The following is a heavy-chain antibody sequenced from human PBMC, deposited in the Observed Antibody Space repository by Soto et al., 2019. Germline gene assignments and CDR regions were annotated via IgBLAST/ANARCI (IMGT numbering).Heavy chain of an antibody. J-gene: IGHJ4*02. CDR1: GFTFSSYW. V-gene: IGHV3-7*01. D-gene: IGHD5-12*01. CDR3: ARDLGYSGYDWLDWSDYFDY. Sequence: EVQLVESGGGLVQPGGSLRLSCAASGFTFSSYWMSWVRQAPGKGLEWVANIKQGGSEKYYVDSVKGRFTISRDNAKNSLYLQMNSLRAEDTAVYYCARDLGYSGYDWLDWSDYFDYWGQGTLVTVSS. CDR2: IKQGGSEK.